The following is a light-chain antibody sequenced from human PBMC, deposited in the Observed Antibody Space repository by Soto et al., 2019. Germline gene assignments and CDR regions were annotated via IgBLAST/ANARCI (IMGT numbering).Light chain of an antibody. J-gene: IGLJ7*01. CDR1: SSDVGGYNY. CDR3: SSYTSSSTGV. Sequence: QSVLTQPPSVSGSPGQSITISCTGTSSDVGGYNYVSWYQQHPGKAPKLMIYEVSNRPSGVSNRFSGSKSGNTASLTISGLQAEDEADYYCSSYTSSSTGVFGGGTQLTVL. CDR2: EVS. V-gene: IGLV2-14*01.